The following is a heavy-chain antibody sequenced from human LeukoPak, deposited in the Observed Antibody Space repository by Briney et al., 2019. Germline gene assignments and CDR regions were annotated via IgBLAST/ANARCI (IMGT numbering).Heavy chain of an antibody. J-gene: IGHJ6*03. Sequence: YPSETLSLTCNVSGGSIRGYYWICIRQPPGKRLEWIGYIYSSGSTNYNPSLKSRVTMSVDTPRNQFSLKVSSVTAADTAVYYCARVFDSGSQAYFYYMDVWGKGTTVTISS. V-gene: IGHV4-59*01. D-gene: IGHD3-10*01. CDR2: IYSSGST. CDR3: ARVFDSGSQAYFYYMDV. CDR1: GGSIRGYY.